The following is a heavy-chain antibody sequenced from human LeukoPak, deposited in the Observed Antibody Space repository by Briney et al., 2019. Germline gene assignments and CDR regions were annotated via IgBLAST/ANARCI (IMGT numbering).Heavy chain of an antibody. J-gene: IGHJ4*02. CDR2: ISFSDGRT. CDR3: GKDLSFTYYYDSSGVHYFEH. Sequence: GGSLRLSCAASGFTFSNCAMSWVRQAPGKGLEWVSGISFSDGRTYYADSVKGRFTISRDNSKNTLYLQMNSLRAEDTCVYDCGKDLSFTYYYDSSGVHYFEHWGQGTLVTVSS. V-gene: IGHV3-23*01. CDR1: GFTFSNCA. D-gene: IGHD3-22*01.